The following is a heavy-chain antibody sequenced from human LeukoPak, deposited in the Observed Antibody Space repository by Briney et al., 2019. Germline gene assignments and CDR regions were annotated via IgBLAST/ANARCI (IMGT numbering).Heavy chain of an antibody. CDR1: GYTFTEYN. CDR2: INPNSGGT. Sequence: ASVKVSCKASGYTFTEYNIHWVRQAPGQGLEWMGWINPNSGGTNYAQKFQGRVTMTRDTSINTAYMEVSRLSSDDTAVYYCAKDRWRDGSSSFDNWGQGTLVTVSS. CDR3: AKDRWRDGSSSFDN. J-gene: IGHJ4*02. D-gene: IGHD6-6*01. V-gene: IGHV1-2*02.